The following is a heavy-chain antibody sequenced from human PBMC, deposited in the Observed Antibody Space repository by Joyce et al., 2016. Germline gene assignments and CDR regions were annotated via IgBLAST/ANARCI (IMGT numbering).Heavy chain of an antibody. D-gene: IGHD6-6*01. CDR1: GFTFTNYA. J-gene: IGHJ6*02. V-gene: IGHV3-23*01. Sequence: EVQLLESGGALVQPGGSLRLSCAASGFTFTNYAMSWVRQARGRGLEWVSSISSSGGTTHYADSVKGRFTISRDNSKNTLNLQVNSLRAEDTAIYDCAKGPRIAARPNYYYYGMDAWGQGTTVTVSS. CDR2: ISSSGGTT. CDR3: AKGPRIAARPNYYYYGMDA.